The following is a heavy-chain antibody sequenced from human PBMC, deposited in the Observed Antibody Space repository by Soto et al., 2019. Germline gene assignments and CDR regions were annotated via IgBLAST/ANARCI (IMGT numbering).Heavy chain of an antibody. J-gene: IGHJ4*02. CDR1: GYTLTELS. V-gene: IGHV1-24*01. CDR2: FDPEDGET. CDR3: ATAVLFEYSSSSPFDY. Sequence: VASVKVSCKVSGYTLTELSMHWVRQAPGKGLEWMGGFDPEDGETIYAQKFQGRVTMTEDTSTDTAYMELSSLRSEDTAVYYCATAVLFEYSSSSPFDYWGQGTLVTVSS. D-gene: IGHD6-6*01.